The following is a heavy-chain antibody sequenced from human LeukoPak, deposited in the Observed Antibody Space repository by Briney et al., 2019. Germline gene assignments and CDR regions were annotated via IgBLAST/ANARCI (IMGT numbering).Heavy chain of an antibody. V-gene: IGHV4-59*08. CDR3: ARLNYDILTGFDAFDM. D-gene: IGHD3-9*01. CDR1: GGSISSYY. CDR2: IYYSGST. J-gene: IGHJ3*02. Sequence: SETLSLTCTVSGGSISSYYWSWIRQPPGKGLEWIGYIYYSGSTNYNPFLKSRVTISVDTSKNQVSLKLTSVTAADTAVYYCARLNYDILTGFDAFDMWGQGTLVTVSS.